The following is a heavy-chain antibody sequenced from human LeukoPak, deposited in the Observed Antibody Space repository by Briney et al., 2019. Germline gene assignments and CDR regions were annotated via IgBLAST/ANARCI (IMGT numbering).Heavy chain of an antibody. V-gene: IGHV3-20*04. CDR2: INWNGGST. J-gene: IGHJ4*02. D-gene: IGHD3-10*01. CDR1: GFTFDYYG. Sequence: GGSLRLSCAASGFTFDYYGMSWVRQAPGKGLEWVSGINWNGGSTGYADSVKGRFTISRDNAKNSLYLQMNSLRAEDTAVYYCAKDRGMVRGDKYFDYWGQGTLVTVSS. CDR3: AKDRGMVRGDKYFDY.